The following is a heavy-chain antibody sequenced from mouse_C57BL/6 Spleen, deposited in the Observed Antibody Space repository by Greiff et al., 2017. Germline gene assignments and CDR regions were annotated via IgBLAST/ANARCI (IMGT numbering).Heavy chain of an antibody. CDR3: ARLVKNWYFDV. CDR1: GYTFTSYW. Sequence: KQPGAELVKPGASVKLSCKASGYTFTSYWMQWVKQRPGQGLEWIGEIDPSDSYTNYNQKFKGKATLTVDTSSSTAYMQLSSLTSEDSAVYYCARLVKNWYFDVWGTGTTVTVSS. D-gene: IGHD2-2*01. CDR2: IDPSDSYT. V-gene: IGHV1-50*01. J-gene: IGHJ1*03.